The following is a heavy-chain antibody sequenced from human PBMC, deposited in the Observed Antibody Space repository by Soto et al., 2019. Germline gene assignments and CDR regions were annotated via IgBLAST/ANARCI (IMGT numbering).Heavy chain of an antibody. Sequence: GGSLRLSCAASGFTFSSYAMSWVRQAPGKGLEWVAVIWYDGSNKYYADSVKGRFTISRDNSKNTLYLQMNSLRAEDTAVYYCASCTFSDIVGLYGMDVWGQGTTVTVSS. CDR3: ASCTFSDIVGLYGMDV. CDR2: IWYDGSNK. CDR1: GFTFSSYA. D-gene: IGHD2-15*01. J-gene: IGHJ6*02. V-gene: IGHV3-33*08.